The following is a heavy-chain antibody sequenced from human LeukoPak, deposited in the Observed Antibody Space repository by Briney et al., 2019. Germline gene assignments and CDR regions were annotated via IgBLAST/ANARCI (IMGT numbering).Heavy chain of an antibody. V-gene: IGHV1-69*01. CDR3: ASSGHLGYCSSTCCYTDY. CDR2: IIPILGTA. D-gene: IGHD2-2*02. Sequence: ASVKVSCKASGGTFSSYAISWVRQAPGQGLEWMGGIIPILGTANYAQKFQGRVTITADESTSTAYMELSSLRSEDTAVYYCASSGHLGYCSSTCCYTDYWGQGTLVTVSS. J-gene: IGHJ4*02. CDR1: GGTFSSYA.